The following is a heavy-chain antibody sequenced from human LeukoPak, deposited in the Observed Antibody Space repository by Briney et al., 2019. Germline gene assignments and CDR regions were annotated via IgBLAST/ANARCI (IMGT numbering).Heavy chain of an antibody. J-gene: IGHJ4*02. CDR3: ARREDFWSGYRPHY. CDR2: IKSKTDGGTT. Sequence: GGSLRLSCAASGFTFSNAWMSWVRQAPGKGLEWVGRIKSKTDGGTTDYAAPVKGRFTISRDNAKNSLYLQMNSLRAEDTAVYYCARREDFWSGYRPHYWGQGTLVTVSS. V-gene: IGHV3-15*01. CDR1: GFTFSNAW. D-gene: IGHD3-3*01.